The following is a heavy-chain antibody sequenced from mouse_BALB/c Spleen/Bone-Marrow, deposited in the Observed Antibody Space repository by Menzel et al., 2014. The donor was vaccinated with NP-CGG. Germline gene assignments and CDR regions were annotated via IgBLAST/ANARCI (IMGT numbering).Heavy chain of an antibody. CDR1: GFDFSSYY. CDR3: ARPRYYGSIFAY. Sequence: EVKLMESGGGLVQPGGSLKLSCAASGFDFSSYYMSWVRQAPGKGLEWIGEINPDSSPINYTPSLKDKFIISRDNAKNTLYLQMSKVRSEDTALYYCARPRYYGSIFAYWGQGTLVTVSA. CDR2: INPDSSPI. J-gene: IGHJ3*01. V-gene: IGHV4-1*02. D-gene: IGHD1-1*01.